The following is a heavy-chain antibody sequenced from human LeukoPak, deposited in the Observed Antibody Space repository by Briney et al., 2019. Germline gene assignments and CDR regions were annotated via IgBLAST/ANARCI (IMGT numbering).Heavy chain of an antibody. CDR2: ISLNGGDT. J-gene: IGHJ4*02. D-gene: IGHD4-17*01. CDR3: ARDPTTRSNRAQFYSDY. CDR1: GFTFGSFA. Sequence: GGSLRLSCAASGFTFGSFAMHWVRQAPGKGLEWVAVISLNGGDTNYAGSVKGRFTISRDNSKNTLYLQMNSLRAEDTAVYYCARDPTTRSNRAQFYSDYWGQGTLVIVSS. V-gene: IGHV3-30*04.